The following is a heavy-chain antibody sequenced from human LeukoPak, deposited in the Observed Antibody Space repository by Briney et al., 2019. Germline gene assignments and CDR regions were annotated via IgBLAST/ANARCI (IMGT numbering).Heavy chain of an antibody. D-gene: IGHD1-26*01. Sequence: GGSLRLSCAAAGFTFSSYGMHWVRQAPGKGLEWVAFIRYDGSNKYYADSVKGRFTISRDNSKNTLYPHVNSLRPEDTAVYYCARDREELPHAFDIWGQGTMVTVSS. CDR2: IRYDGSNK. CDR3: ARDREELPHAFDI. J-gene: IGHJ3*02. CDR1: GFTFSSYG. V-gene: IGHV3-30*02.